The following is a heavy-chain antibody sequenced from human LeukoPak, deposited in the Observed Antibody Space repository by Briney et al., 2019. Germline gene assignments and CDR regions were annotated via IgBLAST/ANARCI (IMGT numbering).Heavy chain of an antibody. J-gene: IGHJ4*02. Sequence: ASVKVSCKASGGTFSSYAISRVRQAPGKGLEWMGGFDPEGGETIYAQKFQGRVTMTEDTSTDTAYMELSSLRSEDTAVYYCARELMDIVATIPSGYFDYWGQGTLVTVSS. CDR2: FDPEGGET. D-gene: IGHD5-12*01. CDR1: GGTFSSYA. CDR3: ARELMDIVATIPSGYFDY. V-gene: IGHV1-24*01.